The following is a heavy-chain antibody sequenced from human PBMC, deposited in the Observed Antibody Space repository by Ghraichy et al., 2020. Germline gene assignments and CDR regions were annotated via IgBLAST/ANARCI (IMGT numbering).Heavy chain of an antibody. CDR3: ARHPPTWRAQQLVRGKEYFQH. V-gene: IGHV4-39*01. CDR1: GGSISSSSYY. J-gene: IGHJ1*01. CDR2: IYYSGST. Sequence: SETLSLTCTVSGGSISSSSYYWGWIRQPPGKGLEWIGSIYYSGSTYYNPSLKSRVTISVDTSKNQFSLKLSSVTAADTAVYYCARHPPTWRAQQLVRGKEYFQHWGQGTLVTVSS. D-gene: IGHD6-13*01.